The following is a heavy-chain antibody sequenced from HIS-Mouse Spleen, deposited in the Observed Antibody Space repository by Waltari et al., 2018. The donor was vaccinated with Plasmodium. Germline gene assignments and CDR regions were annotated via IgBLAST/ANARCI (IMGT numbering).Heavy chain of an antibody. V-gene: IGHV3-7*01. D-gene: IGHD6-13*01. CDR3: ARSWYWYFDL. CDR2: IKKDGSEK. Sequence: EVQLVESGGGLVHPGGSLRLSCAASGFTFISYWRSWVSQAPGKGLEGVDNIKKDGSEKDYVEYVKGRFTNSRDNAKNSLYLKMNSLRAEDTAVYYCARSWYWYFDLWGRGTLVTV. CDR1: GFTFISYW. J-gene: IGHJ2*01.